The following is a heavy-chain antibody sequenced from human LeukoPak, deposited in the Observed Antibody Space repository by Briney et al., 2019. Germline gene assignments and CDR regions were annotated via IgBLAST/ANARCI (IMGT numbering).Heavy chain of an antibody. Sequence: GGSLRLSCAASGFTFSSYWMHWVRQAPGKGLVWVSRINSDGSSTTYADSVKGRFTISRDNAKNTLYLQMNSLRAEDTAVYYCARVLDVEMATIDAFDIWGQGTMVTVSS. D-gene: IGHD5-24*01. CDR3: ARVLDVEMATIDAFDI. V-gene: IGHV3-74*01. CDR1: GFTFSSYW. CDR2: INSDGSST. J-gene: IGHJ3*02.